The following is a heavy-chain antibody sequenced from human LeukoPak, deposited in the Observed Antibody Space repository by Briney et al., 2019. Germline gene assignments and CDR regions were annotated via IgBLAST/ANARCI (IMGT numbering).Heavy chain of an antibody. J-gene: IGHJ4*02. CDR3: ARQGSSSLPFDY. CDR1: GGSISSSSYY. V-gene: IGHV4-39*01. CDR2: IYYSGST. D-gene: IGHD6-13*01. Sequence: SETLSLTCTVSGGSISSSSYYWGWIRQPPGKGLEWIGSIYYSGSTYYNPSLKSRVTISVDTSKNQFSLKLSSVTAADTAVYYCARQGSSSLPFDYWGQGTLVTVSS.